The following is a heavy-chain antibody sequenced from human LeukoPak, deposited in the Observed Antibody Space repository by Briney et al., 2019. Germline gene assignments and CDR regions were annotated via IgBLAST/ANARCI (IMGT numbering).Heavy chain of an antibody. D-gene: IGHD6-19*01. J-gene: IGHJ4*02. V-gene: IGHV4-59*01. CDR3: ARAHSSSFDY. CDR2: IYYSGST. Sequence: MASETLSLTCTVSGGSISYYYWSWIRQPPGKGLEWIGNIYYSGSTNYNPSLKSRVTISVDTSRNQFSLKLRSVTAADTAVYYCARAHSSSFDYWGQGTLVTASS. CDR1: GGSISYYY.